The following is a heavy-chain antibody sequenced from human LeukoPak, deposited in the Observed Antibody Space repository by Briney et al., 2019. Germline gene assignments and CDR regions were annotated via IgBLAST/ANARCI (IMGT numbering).Heavy chain of an antibody. V-gene: IGHV3-74*01. J-gene: IGHJ4*02. CDR1: GFTFSSSA. CDR2: INTDGNTT. Sequence: PGGSLRLSCAASGFTFSSSAMSWVRQVPGKGLVWLSRINTDGNTTNYADSVKGRFTISRDNAKNTLYLQMTSLRAEDTAVYYCARVPYSYDSGRAADFWGQGTLVTVSS. CDR3: ARVPYSYDSGRAADF. D-gene: IGHD3-22*01.